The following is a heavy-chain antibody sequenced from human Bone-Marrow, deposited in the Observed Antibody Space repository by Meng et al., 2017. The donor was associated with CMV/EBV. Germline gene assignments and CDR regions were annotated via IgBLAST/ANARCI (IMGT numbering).Heavy chain of an antibody. CDR1: GYTFNSYD. CDR3: ARNVPGSTSSNY. V-gene: IGHV1-8*01. D-gene: IGHD2/OR15-2a*01. J-gene: IGHJ4*02. Sequence: ASVKVSCKASGYTFNSYDINWVRQAAGQGLEWMGWMGPNSGDTGYAQRFQDRVTMTRDTSTTTAYMELRNLASEDTAVYYCARNVPGSTSSNYWGQGTLVTVS. CDR2: MGPNSGDT.